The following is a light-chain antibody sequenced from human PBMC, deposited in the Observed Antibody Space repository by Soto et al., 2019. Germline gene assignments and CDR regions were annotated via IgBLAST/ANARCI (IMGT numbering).Light chain of an antibody. CDR3: QQYGSSPLT. Sequence: VLTQSPGTLSLSPGDRATLSCRASLSVTSDYLAWYQQKPGQAPRLLISGASSRATGIPDRFSGSGSGTDFTLTISRLEPEDFAAYYCQQYGSSPLTFGGGTKVEIK. CDR2: GAS. V-gene: IGKV3-20*01. J-gene: IGKJ4*01. CDR1: LSVTSDY.